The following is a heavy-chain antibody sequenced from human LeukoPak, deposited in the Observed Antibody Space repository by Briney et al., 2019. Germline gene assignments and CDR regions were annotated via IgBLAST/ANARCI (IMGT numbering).Heavy chain of an antibody. CDR2: ISSSSSYI. CDR3: ARDQVGDIVVVPAAD. Sequence: NPGGPLRLSCAASGFTFSSYSMNWVRQAPGKGLEWVPSISSSSSYIYYADSVKGRFTISRDNAKNSLYLQMNSLRAEDTAVYYCARDQVGDIVVVPAADWGQGTLVTVSS. D-gene: IGHD2-2*01. J-gene: IGHJ4*02. CDR1: GFTFSSYS. V-gene: IGHV3-21*01.